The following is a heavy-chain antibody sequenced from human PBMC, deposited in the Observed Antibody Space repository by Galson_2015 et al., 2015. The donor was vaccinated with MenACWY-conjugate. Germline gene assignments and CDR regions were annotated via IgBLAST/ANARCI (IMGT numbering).Heavy chain of an antibody. V-gene: IGHV3-23*01. J-gene: IGHJ5*02. D-gene: IGHD3-10*01. CDR2: ISTTGGTT. CDR3: AQGAGSRWFDP. Sequence: SLRLSCAASGITFSSYAMSWVRQAPGKGLEWVSSISTTGGTTYYADSVKGRFTISRDNSKNTLYLQMNSLRAGDTAVYYCAQGAGSRWFDPGRQAPLLIVSP. CDR1: GITFSSYA.